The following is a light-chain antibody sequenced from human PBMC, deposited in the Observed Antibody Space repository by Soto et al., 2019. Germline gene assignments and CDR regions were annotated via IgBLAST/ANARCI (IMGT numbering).Light chain of an antibody. CDR1: SSDVGGYNY. J-gene: IGLJ3*02. Sequence: QSALTQPASVSGSPGQSITISCTGTSSDVGGYNYVSWFQQHPGKAPKLKIYEVSNRPSGVSTRFSGSKSGYTASLTISDLQAEDEADYYCTSFKSSSTWVFGGGTKLTVL. CDR3: TSFKSSSTWV. CDR2: EVS. V-gene: IGLV2-14*03.